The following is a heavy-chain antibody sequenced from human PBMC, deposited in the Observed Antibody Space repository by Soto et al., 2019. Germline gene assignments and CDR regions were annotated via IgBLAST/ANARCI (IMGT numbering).Heavy chain of an antibody. J-gene: IGHJ2*01. V-gene: IGHV3-30*18. CDR1: GFTYSTFG. CDR2: IAADGLAQ. Sequence: QVQLVESGGGVVQPGRSLRLSCAASGFTYSTFGMHWVRQAPGKGLEWVAVIAADGLAQYYADSVKGRFTISRDNSENTLFLQMNNLGAEDTAVYYCEKEFFSPQAYWFFDLWGRGTLVTVSS. D-gene: IGHD3-3*01. CDR3: EKEFFSPQAYWFFDL.